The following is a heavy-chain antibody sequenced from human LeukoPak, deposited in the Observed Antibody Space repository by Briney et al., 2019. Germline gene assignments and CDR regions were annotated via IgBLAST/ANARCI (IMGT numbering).Heavy chain of an antibody. CDR3: ARVVVRWFDP. Sequence: GGSLRLSCAASGFTFSSYAMHWVRQAPGKGLEWVAVISYDGSNKYYADSVKGRFTISRDNSKNTLYLQMNSLRAEDTAVYYCARVVVRWFDPWGQGTLVTVSS. CDR1: GFTFSSYA. V-gene: IGHV3-30*04. D-gene: IGHD2-15*01. CDR2: ISYDGSNK. J-gene: IGHJ5*02.